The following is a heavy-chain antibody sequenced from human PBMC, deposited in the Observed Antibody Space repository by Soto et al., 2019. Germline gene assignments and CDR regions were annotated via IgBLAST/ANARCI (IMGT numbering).Heavy chain of an antibody. J-gene: IGHJ5*02. CDR1: GGPLSSGSYY. CDR2: IYYSGTT. V-gene: IGHV4-61*01. CDR3: ARDFERSAIGP. D-gene: IGHD3-9*01. Sequence: SETLSLTCTVSGGPLSSGSYYWSWIRQSPGQGLEWIGYIYYSGTTYYNPSLRSRVTISADTSENKFSLTLKSVTAADTAVYFCARDFERSAIGPWGQGTSVTVSS.